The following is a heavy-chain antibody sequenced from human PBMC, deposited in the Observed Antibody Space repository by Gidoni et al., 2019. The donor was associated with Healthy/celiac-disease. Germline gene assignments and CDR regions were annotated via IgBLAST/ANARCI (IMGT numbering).Heavy chain of an antibody. CDR2: INHSGST. J-gene: IGHJ4*02. CDR3: ARGPNYYGSGRLNDY. D-gene: IGHD3-10*01. Sequence: QVQLQQWGAGLLKPSETLSLTCSVYGGSFSGYYWSWFRQPPGKGLEWIGEINHSGSTNYNPSLKSRVTISVDTSKNQFSLKLSSVTAADTAVYYCARGPNYYGSGRLNDYWGQGTLVTVSS. V-gene: IGHV4-34*01. CDR1: GGSFSGYY.